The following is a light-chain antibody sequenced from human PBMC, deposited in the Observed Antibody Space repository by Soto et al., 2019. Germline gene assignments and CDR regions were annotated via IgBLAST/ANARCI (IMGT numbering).Light chain of an antibody. CDR2: GNS. CDR1: DSSIGAGYD. V-gene: IGLV1-40*01. J-gene: IGLJ1*01. CDR3: QSYDNSLSGSYV. Sequence: QSVLTQPPSVSGAPRQRVTISCTGSDSSIGAGYDVHWYQQLPGTPPKVLIYGNSNRPSGVPDRFSASKSGTSASLAITGLQAEDEADYYCQSYDNSLSGSYVFGSGTKVTVL.